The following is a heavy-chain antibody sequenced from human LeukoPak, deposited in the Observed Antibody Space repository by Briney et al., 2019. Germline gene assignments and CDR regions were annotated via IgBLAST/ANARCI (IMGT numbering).Heavy chain of an antibody. V-gene: IGHV1-8*01. Sequence: ASVKVSCKASGYTFTSFDIIWVRQATGHGLEWMGWMNPNSGNTGYAQKFQGRVTMTRNTSISTAYMELSSLRSDDTAVYYRARVPSGFHCSGGSCYSGTSRPIDYWGQGTLVTVSS. D-gene: IGHD2-15*01. CDR1: GYTFTSFD. J-gene: IGHJ4*02. CDR3: ARVPSGFHCSGGSCYSGTSRPIDY. CDR2: MNPNSGNT.